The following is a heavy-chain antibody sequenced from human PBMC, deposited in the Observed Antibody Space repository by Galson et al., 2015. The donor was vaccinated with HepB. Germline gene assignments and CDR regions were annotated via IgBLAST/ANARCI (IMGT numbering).Heavy chain of an antibody. V-gene: IGHV3-33*08. D-gene: IGHD6-19*01. CDR3: ARDRGAVAGSWLVGATGFDY. Sequence: SLRLSCAASGFTFSSYGMHWVRQAPGKGLEWVAVIWYDGSNKYYADSVKGRFTISRDNSKNTLYLQMNSLRAEDTAVYYCARDRGAVAGSWLVGATGFDYWGQGTLVTVSS. CDR1: GFTFSSYG. CDR2: IWYDGSNK. J-gene: IGHJ4*02.